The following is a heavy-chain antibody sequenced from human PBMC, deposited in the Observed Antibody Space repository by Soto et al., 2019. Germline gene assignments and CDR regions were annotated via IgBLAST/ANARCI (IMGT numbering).Heavy chain of an antibody. J-gene: IGHJ6*02. CDR2: IWYDGSNK. V-gene: IGHV3-33*01. Sequence: GGSLRLSCAASGFTFSSYGMHWVRQAPGKGLEWVAVIWYDGSNKYYADSVKGRFTIYRDNSKNTLYLQMNGLRAEDTAVYYCARDRIAVTTPLLGMDVWGQGTTVTVSS. CDR1: GFTFSSYG. D-gene: IGHD4-17*01. CDR3: ARDRIAVTTPLLGMDV.